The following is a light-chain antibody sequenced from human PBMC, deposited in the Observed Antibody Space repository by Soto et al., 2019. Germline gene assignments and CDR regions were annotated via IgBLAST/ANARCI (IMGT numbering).Light chain of an antibody. V-gene: IGLV2-14*01. J-gene: IGLJ3*02. CDR2: EVS. CDR3: TSFTTISTWV. Sequence: LTQPPSVSVSPGQTASITCSGTSSDVGGYNYVSWFQQHPGKAPKLKIYEVSNRPSGVSNRFSGSKSGNTASLTISELQAEDEADYYCTSFTTISTWVFGGGTQ. CDR1: SSDVGGYNY.